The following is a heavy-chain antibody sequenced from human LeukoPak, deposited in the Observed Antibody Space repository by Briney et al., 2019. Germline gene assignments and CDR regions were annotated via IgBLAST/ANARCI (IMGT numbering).Heavy chain of an antibody. V-gene: IGHV3-21*06. CDR3: ECPTGASNSDP. CDR1: GFTFSRYS. D-gene: IGHD5/OR15-5a*01. Sequence: PGGSLRLPCVTSGFTFSRYSMNWVRQAPGQGLEWVSSISSGSTYIHYADSVKGRFTISRGNARNSLYLQMDSLRPEDTATYYCECPTGASNSDPWGQGTLVIVSS. CDR2: ISSGSTYI. J-gene: IGHJ5*02.